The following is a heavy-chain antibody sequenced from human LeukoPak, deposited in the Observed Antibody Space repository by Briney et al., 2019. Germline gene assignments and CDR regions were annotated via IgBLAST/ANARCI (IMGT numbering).Heavy chain of an antibody. V-gene: IGHV3-74*01. CDR3: VRDWDHYDFDS. CDR2: IKGDGSHT. D-gene: IGHD3-22*01. CDR1: GFTFSSYW. Sequence: GGSLRLSCAASGFTFSSYWMPWVRQAPGKGLVWVSRIKGDGSHTIYADSVKGRFTISRDNAMKTPYLQMKSLRAEDSAVYYCVRDWDHYDFDSWGQGTLVTVSS. J-gene: IGHJ5*01.